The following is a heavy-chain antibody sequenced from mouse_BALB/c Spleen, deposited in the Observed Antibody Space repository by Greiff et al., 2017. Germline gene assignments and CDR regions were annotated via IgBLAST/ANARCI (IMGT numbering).Heavy chain of an antibody. CDR1: GYSITSGYY. CDR3: ARWLLRYYFDY. J-gene: IGHJ2*01. D-gene: IGHD1-1*01. V-gene: IGHV3-6*02. Sequence: DVKLQESGPGLVKPSQSLSLTCSVTGYSITSGYYWNWIRQFPGNKLEWMGYISYDGSNNYNPSLKNRISITRDTSKNQFFLKLNSVTTEDTATYYCARWLLRYYFDYWGQGTTLTVSS. CDR2: ISYDGSN.